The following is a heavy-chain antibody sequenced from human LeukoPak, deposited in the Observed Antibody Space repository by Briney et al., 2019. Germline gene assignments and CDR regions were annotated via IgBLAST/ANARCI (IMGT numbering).Heavy chain of an antibody. CDR2: ISYDASNK. CDR3: ATQRVRTHLKRTSRVGRDY. D-gene: IGHD1-1*01. V-gene: IGHV3-30*04. Sequence: GGSLRLSCAASGFTFSSYAMHWVRQAPGKGLEWVAVISYDASNKYYADSVKGRFTISRDNSKNTLYLQMNSLRAEDTAVYYCATQRVRTHLKRTSRVGRDYWGQGTLVTVSS. CDR1: GFTFSSYA. J-gene: IGHJ4*02.